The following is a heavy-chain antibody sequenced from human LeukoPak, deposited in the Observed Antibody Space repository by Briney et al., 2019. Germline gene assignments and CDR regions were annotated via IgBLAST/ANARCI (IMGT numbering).Heavy chain of an antibody. J-gene: IGHJ4*01. D-gene: IGHD6-13*01. CDR1: GFTVSSNY. CDR2: IYSGGNT. CDR3: ARRLVTAGVTDFFDY. V-gene: IGHV3-66*04. Sequence: GGSLRLSCAASGFTVSSNYMSWVRQAPGKGLEWVSVIYSGGNTYYADSVKGRFTISRDNSKSTLYLQMHGLTAEDTALYYCARRLVTAGVTDFFDYWGHGTLVSVSS.